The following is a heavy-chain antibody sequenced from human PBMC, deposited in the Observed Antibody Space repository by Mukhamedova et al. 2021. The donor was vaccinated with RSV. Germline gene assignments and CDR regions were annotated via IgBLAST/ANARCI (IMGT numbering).Heavy chain of an antibody. CDR1: TTFF. CDR2: IDPSGGGT. D-gene: IGHD5-12*01. V-gene: IGHV1-46*01. CDR3: ARDGFSRPRRGDAFD. Sequence: TTFFVHWVRQAPGQGLEWMGIIDPSGGGTTYAQKFQGRVAMTRDTSTSTAYMEVRSLRSEDTAVYYCARDGFSRPRRGDAFD. J-gene: IGHJ3*01.